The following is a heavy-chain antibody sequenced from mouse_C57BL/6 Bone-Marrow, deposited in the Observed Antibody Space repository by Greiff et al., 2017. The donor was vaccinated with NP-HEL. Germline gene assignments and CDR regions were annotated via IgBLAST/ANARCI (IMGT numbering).Heavy chain of an antibody. CDR2: ISDGGSYT. CDR1: GFTFSSYA. V-gene: IGHV5-4*01. Sequence: EVQLVESGGGLVKPGGSLKLSCAASGFTFSSYAMSWVRQTPEKRLEWVATISDGGSYTYYTDNVKGRFTIPRDNAKNNLYLQMSHLKSEDTAMYYCASLTTVVATDYYAMDYWGQGTSVTVSS. CDR3: ASLTTVVATDYYAMDY. J-gene: IGHJ4*01. D-gene: IGHD1-1*01.